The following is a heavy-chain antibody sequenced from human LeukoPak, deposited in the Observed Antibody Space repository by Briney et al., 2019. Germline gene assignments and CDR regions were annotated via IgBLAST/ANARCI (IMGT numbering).Heavy chain of an antibody. Sequence: GASVKVSCKASGYTFTSYAMNWVRQAPGQGLEWMGWINTNTGNPTYAQGFTGRFVFSLDTSVSTAYLQISSLKAEDTAVYYCARSTSGAPGGAGPKDYGGREPLVPVP. CDR2: INTNTGNP. V-gene: IGHV7-4-1*02. CDR3: ARSTSGAPGGAGPKDY. D-gene: IGHD7-27*01. CDR1: GYTFTSYA. J-gene: IGHJ4*02.